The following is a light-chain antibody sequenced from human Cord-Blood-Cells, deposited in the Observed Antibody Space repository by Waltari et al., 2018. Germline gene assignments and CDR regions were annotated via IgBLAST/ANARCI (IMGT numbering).Light chain of an antibody. J-gene: IGKJ3*01. CDR3: QQYYSTPRT. V-gene: IGKV4-1*01. CDR2: WAS. CDR1: QSVLYSSNNKNY. Sequence: DIVMTQSPDSLAVALGERATINYKSSQSVLYSSNNKNYLAWYQQKPGQPPKLLIYWASTRESGVPDRFSGSGSGTDFTLTISSLQAEDVAVYYCQQYYSTPRTFGPGTKVDIK.